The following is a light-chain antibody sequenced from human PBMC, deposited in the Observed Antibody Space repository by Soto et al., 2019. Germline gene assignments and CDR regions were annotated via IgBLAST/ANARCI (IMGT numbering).Light chain of an antibody. CDR2: DAS. CDR1: QSISSW. V-gene: IGKV1-5*01. CDR3: QQYNSSPT. J-gene: IGKJ1*01. Sequence: DIQMTQSPFTLSASVGDRVTITFRASQSISSWLAWYQQKPGKAPKLLIYDASSLESGVPSRFSGSGSGTEFTLTISSLQPDDFATYYCQQYNSSPTFGQGTKVDIK.